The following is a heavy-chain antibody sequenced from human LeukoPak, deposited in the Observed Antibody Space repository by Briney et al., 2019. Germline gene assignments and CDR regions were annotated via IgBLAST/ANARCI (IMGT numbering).Heavy chain of an antibody. CDR2: ISYDGSKK. Sequence: PGGSLRLSCAASGFTFSSYAMHWVRQAPGKGLEWVAVISYDGSKKYYADSVKGRFTISRDNSKNTLYLQMNSLRAEDTAVYYCARGYYDILTGYYISFQGMDYGGQGTLVTVSS. J-gene: IGHJ4*02. V-gene: IGHV3-30*01. CDR1: GFTFSSYA. CDR3: ARGYYDILTGYYISFQGMDY. D-gene: IGHD3-9*01.